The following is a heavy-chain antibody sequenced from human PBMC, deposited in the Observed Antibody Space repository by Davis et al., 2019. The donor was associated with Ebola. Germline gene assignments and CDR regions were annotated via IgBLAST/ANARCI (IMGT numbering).Heavy chain of an antibody. CDR1: GFTFSSCA. D-gene: IGHD3-9*01. J-gene: IGHJ4*02. CDR2: ISDSGGTT. Sequence: PGGSLRLSCAASGFTFSSCAMSWARQAPGKGLQWVSTISDSGGTTYYADSVKGRFTISRDNAKNTLYLQMNSLRAEDTAVYYCASRRGGPQNGWDILAGYPWGQGTLVTVSS. V-gene: IGHV3-23*01. CDR3: ASRRGGPQNGWDILAGYP.